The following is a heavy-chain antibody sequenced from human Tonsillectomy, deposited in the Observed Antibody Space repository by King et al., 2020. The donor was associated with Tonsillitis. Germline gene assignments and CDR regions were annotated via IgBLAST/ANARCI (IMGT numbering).Heavy chain of an antibody. Sequence: QLVQSGAEVKKPGASVKVSCKASGYIFTNFGLSWVRQAPGQGLEWMGWISGYNGNTNYAQKFQDRVSMTTDTSTSTAYMELRSLRSDDTAVYYCARDSSAWHYYYYGRDVWGRGTTVTVS. V-gene: IGHV1-18*01. CDR2: ISGYNGNT. CDR3: ARDSSAWHYYYYGRDV. D-gene: IGHD3-22*01. J-gene: IGHJ6*02. CDR1: GYIFTNFG.